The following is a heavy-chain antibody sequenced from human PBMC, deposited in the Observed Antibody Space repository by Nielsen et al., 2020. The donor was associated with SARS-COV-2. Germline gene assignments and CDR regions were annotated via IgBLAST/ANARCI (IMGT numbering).Heavy chain of an antibody. Sequence: GGSLRLSCAASGFTFSNYGMNWVRQVPGKGLAWVAHINSDGSRTNYAESVKGRFTISRDNAENTQYLHMNSLRADDTAVDYCVRVRDDGYYYDTGPFDHWGQGTLVTVSS. CDR1: GFTFSNYG. J-gene: IGHJ4*02. CDR2: INSDGSRT. V-gene: IGHV3-74*01. CDR3: VRVRDDGYYYDTGPFDH. D-gene: IGHD3-22*01.